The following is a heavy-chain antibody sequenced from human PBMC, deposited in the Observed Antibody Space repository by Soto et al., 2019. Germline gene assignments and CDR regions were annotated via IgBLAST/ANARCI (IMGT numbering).Heavy chain of an antibody. D-gene: IGHD3-3*01. CDR2: IYYSGST. Sequence: SETLSLTCTVSGGSISSYYWSWIRQPPGKGLEWIGYIYYSGSTNYNPSHKSRVNISVDTSKNQFSLKLSSVTAADTAVYYCARLQTYYDFWSGPITPYYYYYMDVWGKGTTVTVSS. V-gene: IGHV4-59*08. CDR3: ARLQTYYDFWSGPITPYYYYYMDV. CDR1: GGSISSYY. J-gene: IGHJ6*03.